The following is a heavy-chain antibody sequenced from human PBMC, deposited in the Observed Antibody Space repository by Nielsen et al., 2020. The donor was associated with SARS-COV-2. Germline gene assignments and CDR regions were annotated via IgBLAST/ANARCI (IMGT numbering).Heavy chain of an antibody. CDR3: ARDFTVTTGEYYYYYGMDV. D-gene: IGHD4-17*01. Sequence: ASVKVSCKASGYTFTRYYMHWVRQAPGQGLEWMGIINPSGGSTSYAQKFQGRVTMTRDTSTSTVYMELSSLRSEDTAVYYCARDFTVTTGEYYYYYGMDVWGQGTTVTVSS. V-gene: IGHV1-46*01. CDR2: INPSGGST. CDR1: GYTFTRYY. J-gene: IGHJ6*02.